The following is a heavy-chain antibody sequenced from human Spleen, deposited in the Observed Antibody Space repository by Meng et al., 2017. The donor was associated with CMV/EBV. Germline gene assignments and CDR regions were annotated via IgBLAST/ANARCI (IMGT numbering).Heavy chain of an antibody. Sequence: GESLKISCEASGFTFSRYAMSWVRQAPGKGLEWVSAISGSGGSTHYADSVKCRFTISRDNSKITLHLQMNSLRAEDTAVYYCTFPRLGVVFWGQGTLVTVSS. J-gene: IGHJ4*02. V-gene: IGHV3-23*01. CDR3: TFPRLGVVF. CDR2: ISGSGGST. CDR1: GFTFSRYA. D-gene: IGHD3-3*01.